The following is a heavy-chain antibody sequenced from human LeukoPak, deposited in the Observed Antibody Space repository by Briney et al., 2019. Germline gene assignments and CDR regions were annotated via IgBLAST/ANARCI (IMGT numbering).Heavy chain of an antibody. CDR3: ARGGSGWSRDY. CDR2: ISAYNGNT. CDR1: GYSFTSYG. D-gene: IGHD6-19*01. J-gene: IGHJ4*02. V-gene: IGHV1-18*01. Sequence: PKASVKVSCKASGYSFTSYGICWVRQAPGQGLEWMGWISAYNGNTNYAQKLQGRVTMTTDTSTSTVYMELRSLTSDDTAVYYCARGGSGWSRDYWGQGTLVTVSS.